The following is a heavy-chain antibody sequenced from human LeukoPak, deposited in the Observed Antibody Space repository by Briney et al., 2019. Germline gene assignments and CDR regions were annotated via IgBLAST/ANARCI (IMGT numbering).Heavy chain of an antibody. CDR1: GGSISSYY. CDR3: ALGTINKDYYFGMDV. D-gene: IGHD2-8*01. J-gene: IGHJ6*02. Sequence: LSLTCTVSGGSISSYYWSWIRQPPGKGLEWLSYISNSGTTVFYADSVKGRFTVSRDNAKRSLYLQIESLRDDDTAVYHCALGTINKDYYFGMDVWGQGTTVTVSS. CDR2: ISNSGTTV. V-gene: IGHV3-11*01.